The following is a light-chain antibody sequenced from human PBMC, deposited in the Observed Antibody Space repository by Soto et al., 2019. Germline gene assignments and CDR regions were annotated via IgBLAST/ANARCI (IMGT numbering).Light chain of an antibody. CDR2: WAA. CDR1: QSLLSSFNNKNY. V-gene: IGKV4-1*01. CDR3: QQYYSAPLT. J-gene: IGKJ4*01. Sequence: DIVLTQSPDSLAVSLGERATIKCKSSQSLLSSFNNKNYLVWHQQKPGQSPKVLISWAATRESGVPDRFNGSGSGTDFTLTISSLQAEDVALYYCQQYYSAPLTFGGGTKVQIK.